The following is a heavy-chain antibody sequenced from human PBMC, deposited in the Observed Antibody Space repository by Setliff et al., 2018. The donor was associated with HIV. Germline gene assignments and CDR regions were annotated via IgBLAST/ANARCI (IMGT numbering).Heavy chain of an antibody. D-gene: IGHD3-10*01. V-gene: IGHV4-39*01. CDR2: IHHSGTA. CDR1: GGSITRTPYY. J-gene: IGHJ4*02. Sequence: PSETLSLTCTVSGGSITRTPYYWGWIRQPPGKGLEWIGSIHHSGTAYDNPSLKSRVTISVDTSKNQFSLKLSSVTAADAAVYYCARLSGGMVPNYWGQGTLVTVSS. CDR3: ARLSGGMVPNY.